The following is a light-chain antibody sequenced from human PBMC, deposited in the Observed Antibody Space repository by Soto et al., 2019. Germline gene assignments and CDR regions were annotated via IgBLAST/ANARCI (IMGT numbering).Light chain of an antibody. CDR2: GNR. J-gene: IGLJ2*01. CDR3: QSYDSSLRAVV. V-gene: IGLV1-40*01. Sequence: QSVLTQPPSVSGAPGQRVIISCSGTRSNIGAVYDVHWYQQLRGTAPKLLIYGNRNRPSGVPDRFSGSKSGTLASLAITGLQAEDEADYYCQSYDSSLRAVVFGGGTKLTVL. CDR1: RSNIGAVYD.